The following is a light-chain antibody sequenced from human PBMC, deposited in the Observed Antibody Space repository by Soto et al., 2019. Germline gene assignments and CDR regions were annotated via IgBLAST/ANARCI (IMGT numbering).Light chain of an antibody. CDR1: QSVSNN. CDR3: QQYNNWPPLT. J-gene: IGKJ4*01. Sequence: EIVLTQSPGTLSLSPGERATLSCRASQSVSNNYLAWYQQKPGQAPRLLIYGASTRATGIPPRFSGSGSGTEFTLTINSLQSEDFAVYYCQQYNNWPPLTFGGGTKVDIK. CDR2: GAS. V-gene: IGKV3-15*01.